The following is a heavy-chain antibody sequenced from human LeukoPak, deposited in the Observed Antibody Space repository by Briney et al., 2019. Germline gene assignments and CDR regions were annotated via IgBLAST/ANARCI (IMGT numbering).Heavy chain of an antibody. V-gene: IGHV4-39*07. J-gene: IGHJ4*02. CDR2: IYYTGST. CDR3: ARGDRNYYDNRPRYFDY. CDR1: GGSISSSSDY. D-gene: IGHD3-22*01. Sequence: PSETLSLTCTVSGGSISSSSDYWAWIRQSPGKGLEWIGSIYYTGSTYYNPSPKSRVTTSVDTSKNEFSLKLSSATAADTAVYYCARGDRNYYDNRPRYFDYWGQGTLVTASS.